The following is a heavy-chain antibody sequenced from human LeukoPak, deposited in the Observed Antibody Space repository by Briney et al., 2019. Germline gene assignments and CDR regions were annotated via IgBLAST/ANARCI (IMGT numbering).Heavy chain of an antibody. Sequence: EASVKVSCKASGGTFSSYATSWVRQAPGQGLEWMGGIIPIFGTANYAQKFQGRVTITTDESTSTAYMELSSLRSEDTAVYYCASLNYYDSSGYLKGFDPWGQGTLVTVSS. CDR2: IIPIFGTA. D-gene: IGHD3-22*01. CDR3: ASLNYYDSSGYLKGFDP. J-gene: IGHJ5*02. CDR1: GGTFSSYA. V-gene: IGHV1-69*05.